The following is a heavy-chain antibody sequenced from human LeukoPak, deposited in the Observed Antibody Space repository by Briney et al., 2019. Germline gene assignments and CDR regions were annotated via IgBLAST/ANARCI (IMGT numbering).Heavy chain of an antibody. J-gene: IGHJ6*03. CDR2: INHSGST. D-gene: IGHD3-10*01. Sequence: SETLSLTCAVYGGSFSGYYWSWIRQPPGKGLEWIGEINHSGSTNYNPSLKSRVTISVDTSKNQFSLKLSSVTAADTAVYYCARGVRFGTYYYYYYMDVWCKGTTVTVSS. CDR3: ARGVRFGTYYYYYYMDV. CDR1: GGSFSGYY. V-gene: IGHV4-34*01.